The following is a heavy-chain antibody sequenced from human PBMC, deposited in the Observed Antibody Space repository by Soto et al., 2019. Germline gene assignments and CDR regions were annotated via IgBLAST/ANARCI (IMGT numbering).Heavy chain of an antibody. CDR3: AREYSSSSHHWFDP. Sequence: QVQLVQSGAEVKKPRSSVKVSCKASGGTFSSYAISWVRQAPGQGLEWIGGIIPIFGTANYAQKFQGRVTITADESTSTAYMELSSLRSEDTAVYYCAREYSSSSHHWFDPWGQGTLVTVSS. CDR1: GGTFSSYA. J-gene: IGHJ5*02. V-gene: IGHV1-69*12. D-gene: IGHD6-6*01. CDR2: IIPIFGTA.